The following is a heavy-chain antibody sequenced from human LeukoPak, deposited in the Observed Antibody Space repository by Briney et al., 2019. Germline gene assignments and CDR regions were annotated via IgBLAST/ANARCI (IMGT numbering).Heavy chain of an antibody. CDR2: IYTSGST. Sequence: SETLSLTCTVSGGSISSYYWSWIRQPAGKGLEWIGRIYTSGSTNYNPSLKSRVTMSVDTSKNQFSLKLSSVTAADTAAYYCARDKSLYCSGGSCYGGFDPWGQGTLVTVSS. CDR1: GGSISSYY. V-gene: IGHV4-4*07. CDR3: ARDKSLYCSGGSCYGGFDP. J-gene: IGHJ5*02. D-gene: IGHD2-15*01.